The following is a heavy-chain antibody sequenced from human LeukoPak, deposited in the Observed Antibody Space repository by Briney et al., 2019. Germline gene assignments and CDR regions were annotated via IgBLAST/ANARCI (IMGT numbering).Heavy chain of an antibody. J-gene: IGHJ3*02. Sequence: SETLSLTCTISGGSVSDYYWSWIRQPPGKGLEWIGEINHSGSTNYNPSLKSRVTISVDTSKNQFSLKLSSVTAADTAVYYCARRSARYRLAFDIWGQGTMVTVSS. V-gene: IGHV4-34*01. CDR1: GGSVSDYY. D-gene: IGHD2-2*01. CDR3: ARRSARYRLAFDI. CDR2: INHSGST.